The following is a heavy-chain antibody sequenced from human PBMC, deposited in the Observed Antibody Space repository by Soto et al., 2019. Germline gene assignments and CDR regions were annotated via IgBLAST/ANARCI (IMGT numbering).Heavy chain of an antibody. CDR1: GFTFSSYS. D-gene: IGHD3-22*01. V-gene: IGHV3-21*01. Sequence: PGGSLRLSCAASGFTFSSYSMNWVRQAPGKGLEWVSSISSSSSYIYYADSVKGRFTISRDNAKNSLYLQMNSLRAEDTAVYYCARDAEDSSGYLDAFDIWGQGTMVTVSS. CDR2: ISSSSSYI. CDR3: ARDAEDSSGYLDAFDI. J-gene: IGHJ3*02.